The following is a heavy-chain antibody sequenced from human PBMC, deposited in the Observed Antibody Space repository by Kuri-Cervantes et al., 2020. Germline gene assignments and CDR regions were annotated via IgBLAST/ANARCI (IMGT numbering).Heavy chain of an antibody. CDR3: ATGASLGYGDYVYYFDY. Sequence: ASVKVSCKVSGYTLTELSMHWVRQAPGKGLEWMGGFDPEDGETIYAQKFQGRVTMTEDTSTDTAYMELSSLRSEDTAVYYCATGASLGYGDYVYYFDYWGQGTLVTVSS. J-gene: IGHJ4*02. CDR2: FDPEDGET. CDR1: GYTLTELS. D-gene: IGHD4-17*01. V-gene: IGHV1-24*01.